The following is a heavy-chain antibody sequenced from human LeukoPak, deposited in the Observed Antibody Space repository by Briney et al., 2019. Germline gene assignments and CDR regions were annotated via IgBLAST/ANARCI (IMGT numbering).Heavy chain of an antibody. CDR3: ARHYTDDAFDI. D-gene: IGHD2-2*02. J-gene: IGHJ3*02. V-gene: IGHV3-30*03. Sequence: GGSLRLSCAASGFTFSSYGMHWVRQAPGKGLEWVAVISYDGSNKYYADSVKGRFTISRDNSKNTLHLQMNSLRAEDTAVYYCARHYTDDAFDIWGQGTMVTVSS. CDR2: ISYDGSNK. CDR1: GFTFSSYG.